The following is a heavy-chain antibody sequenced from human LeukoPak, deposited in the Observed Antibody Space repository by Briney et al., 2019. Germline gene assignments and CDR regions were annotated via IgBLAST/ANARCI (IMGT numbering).Heavy chain of an antibody. D-gene: IGHD2-2*01. CDR2: IIPIFGTA. Sequence: GASVKVSCKASGGTFSSYAISWVRQAPGQGLERMGGIIPIFGTANYAQKFQGRVTITADESTSTAYMELSSLRSEDTAVYYCARDSGYCSSTSCYAHYYYYYGMDVWGQGTTVTVSS. CDR3: ARDSGYCSSTSCYAHYYYYYGMDV. CDR1: GGTFSSYA. J-gene: IGHJ6*02. V-gene: IGHV1-69*13.